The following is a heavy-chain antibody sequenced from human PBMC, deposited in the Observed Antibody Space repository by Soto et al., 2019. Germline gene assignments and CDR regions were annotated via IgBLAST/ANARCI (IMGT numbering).Heavy chain of an antibody. CDR2: IY. D-gene: IGHD2-2*01. CDR3: ARVYVWNCISTRCPFDY. J-gene: IGHJ4*02. V-gene: IGHV4-30-4*01. Sequence: QVQLQESGPGLVKPSQTLSLTCTVSGGSISSGDYYWSWIRQPPGKGLEWIGYIYYNPSLKSRFTISVDTSKNQFSLKLSSVTAADTAVYYCARVYVWNCISTRCPFDYWGQGTLVTVSS. CDR1: GGSISSGDYY.